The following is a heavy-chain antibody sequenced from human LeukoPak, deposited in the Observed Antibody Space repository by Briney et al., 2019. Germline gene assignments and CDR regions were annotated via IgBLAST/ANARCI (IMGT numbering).Heavy chain of an antibody. CDR2: IIPIFGTA. V-gene: IGHV1-69*06. Sequence: VATVKVSCKASGGTFSSYAISWVRQAPGQGLEWMGGIIPIFGTANYAQKFQGRVTITADKSTSTAYMELSSLRSEDTAVYYCASDTSGYCSGGSCYYRWGQGTLVTVSS. J-gene: IGHJ4*02. D-gene: IGHD2-15*01. CDR1: GGTFSSYA. CDR3: ASDTSGYCSGGSCYYR.